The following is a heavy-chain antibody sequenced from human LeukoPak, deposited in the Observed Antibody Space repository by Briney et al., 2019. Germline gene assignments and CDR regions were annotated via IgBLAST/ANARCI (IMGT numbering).Heavy chain of an antibody. D-gene: IGHD2-15*01. CDR1: GFTFSSYG. J-gene: IGHJ5*02. V-gene: IGHV3-30*03. CDR3: ASFQVSYCSGGSCYPTSWFDP. CDR2: ISYDGSNK. Sequence: PGGSLRLSCAASGFTFSSYGMHWVRQAPGKGLEWVAVISYDGSNKYYADSVKGRFTISRDNSKNTLYLQMNSLRAEDTAVYYCASFQVSYCSGGSCYPTSWFDPWGQGTLVTVSS.